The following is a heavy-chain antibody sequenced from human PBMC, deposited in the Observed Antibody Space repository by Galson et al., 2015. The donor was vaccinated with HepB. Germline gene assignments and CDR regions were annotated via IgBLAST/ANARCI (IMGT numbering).Heavy chain of an antibody. Sequence: PALVKPTQTLTLTCTFSGFSLSNREMRVSWLRQPPGKALEWLARIDWDDDKIYSIFLKTRLTISKDTSENQVVLTMTNMHPVDTATYYCARVRESGGYFDSWGPGILVSVSS. CDR3: ARVRESGGYFDS. CDR2: IDWDDDK. CDR1: GFSLSNREMR. J-gene: IGHJ4*02. D-gene: IGHD2-15*01. V-gene: IGHV2-70*04.